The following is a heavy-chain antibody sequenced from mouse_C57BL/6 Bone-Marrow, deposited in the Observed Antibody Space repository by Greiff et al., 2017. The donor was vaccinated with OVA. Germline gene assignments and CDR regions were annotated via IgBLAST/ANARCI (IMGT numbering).Heavy chain of an antibody. CDR1: GFTFSSYA. CDR3: ASAGSTTAPFDY. CDR2: ISDGGSYT. V-gene: IGHV5-4*01. D-gene: IGHD1-2*01. Sequence: EVQGVESGGGLVKPGGSLKLSCAASGFTFSSYAMSWVRQTPEKRLEWVATISDGGSYTYYPDNVKGRFTISRDNAKNNLYLQMSHLKSEDTAMYYCASAGSTTAPFDYWGQGTTLTVSS. J-gene: IGHJ2*01.